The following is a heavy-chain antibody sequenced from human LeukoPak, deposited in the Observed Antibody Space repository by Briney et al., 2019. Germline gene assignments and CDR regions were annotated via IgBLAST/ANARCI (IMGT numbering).Heavy chain of an antibody. Sequence: GGSLRLSCAASGFTFSSHSMNWVRQAPGKGLEWVSSISSSSSYIYHADSVKGRFTISRDNAKNSLYLQMNSLRAEDTAVYYCARDPYGGNSRDYWGQGTLVTVSS. CDR1: GFTFSSHS. J-gene: IGHJ4*02. D-gene: IGHD4-23*01. CDR2: ISSSSSYI. CDR3: ARDPYGGNSRDY. V-gene: IGHV3-21*01.